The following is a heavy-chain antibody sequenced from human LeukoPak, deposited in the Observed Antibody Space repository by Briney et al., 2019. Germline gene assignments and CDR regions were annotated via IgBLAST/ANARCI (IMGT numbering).Heavy chain of an antibody. J-gene: IGHJ4*02. Sequence: PSETLSLTCSVSGGSIRSYYWSWIRQPAGKGLEGIGRFYVSGITHYNPSLKNRVTMSEDTSKNQFSLNLRSATAADTAVYYCARGAPNSGWFDFWGQGALVTVSS. CDR3: ARGAPNSGWFDF. CDR2: FYVSGIT. CDR1: GGSIRSYY. D-gene: IGHD6-19*01. V-gene: IGHV4-4*07.